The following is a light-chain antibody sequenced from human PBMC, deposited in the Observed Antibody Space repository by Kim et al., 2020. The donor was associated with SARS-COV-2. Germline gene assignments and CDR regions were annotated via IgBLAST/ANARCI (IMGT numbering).Light chain of an antibody. CDR3: QKYYNVSWP. V-gene: IGKV1-27*01. Sequence: DIQMNQSPSSLSASVGDRVTITCRASQGISNYLAWYQQKPGKVPKLLIYGASTLQSGVPSRFSGSGSGTDFTLTISSLQPEDVATYYCQKYYNVSWPFGHGAQVDSK. J-gene: IGKJ1*01. CDR2: GAS. CDR1: QGISNY.